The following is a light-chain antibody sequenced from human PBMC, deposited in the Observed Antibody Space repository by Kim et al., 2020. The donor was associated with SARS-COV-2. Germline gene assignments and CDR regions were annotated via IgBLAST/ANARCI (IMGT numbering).Light chain of an antibody. Sequence: SYELTQPPSVSVAPGKTARITCGGNNIGSKSVHWYQQKPGQAPVLVIYYDSDRPSVIPERFSGSNSGNTATLTISRVEAGDEADYYCQVWDSSSDHWVFGGGKKVTVL. V-gene: IGLV3-21*04. CDR2: YDS. CDR3: QVWDSSSDHWV. J-gene: IGLJ3*02. CDR1: NIGSKS.